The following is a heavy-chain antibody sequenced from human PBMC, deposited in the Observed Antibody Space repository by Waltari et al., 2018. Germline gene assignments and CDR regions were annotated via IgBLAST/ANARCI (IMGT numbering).Heavy chain of an antibody. V-gene: IGHV3-21*06. D-gene: IGHD2-15*01. CDR3: ARGGYPRA. J-gene: IGHJ5*02. Sequence: EVQVVESGGGLVKPGGSLRLSCAASGFTLSDYGMNWVRQAPGKRLEWVSSISSSSYYADSVKGRFTISRDNAKNSVYLQMNSLRAEDTAVYHCARGGYPRAWGQGTLVTVSS. CDR1: GFTLSDYG. CDR2: ISSSS.